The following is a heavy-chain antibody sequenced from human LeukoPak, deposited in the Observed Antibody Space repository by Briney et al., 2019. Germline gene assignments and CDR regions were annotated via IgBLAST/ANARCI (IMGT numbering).Heavy chain of an antibody. CDR2: INHSGST. CDR1: GGSFSGYY. D-gene: IGHD6-13*01. V-gene: IGHV4-34*01. Sequence: SETLSLTCAVYGGSFSGYYWSWIRQPPGKGLEWIGEINHSGSTNYNPSLKSRVTISVDTSKNQFSLKLSSVTAADTAVYYCARGRSSSWYGGYSYYMDVWGKGTTVTVSS. J-gene: IGHJ6*03. CDR3: ARGRSSSWYGGYSYYMDV.